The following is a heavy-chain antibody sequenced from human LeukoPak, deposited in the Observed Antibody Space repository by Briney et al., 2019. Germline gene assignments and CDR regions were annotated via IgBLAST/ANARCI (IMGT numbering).Heavy chain of an antibody. CDR1: GFSVSSNH. D-gene: IGHD2-2*01. V-gene: IGHV3-21*01. CDR3: ARDRYDIVVVPAARGPYGMDV. CDR2: ISSSSSYI. J-gene: IGHJ6*02. Sequence: GGSLRLSCAASGFSVSSNHMSWVRQAPGKGLEWVSSISSSSSYIYYADSVKGRFTISRDNAKNSLYLQMNSLRAEDTAVYYCARDRYDIVVVPAARGPYGMDVWGQGTTVTVSS.